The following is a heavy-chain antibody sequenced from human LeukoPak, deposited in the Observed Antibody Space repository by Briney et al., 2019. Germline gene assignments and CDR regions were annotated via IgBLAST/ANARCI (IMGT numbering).Heavy chain of an antibody. J-gene: IGHJ4*02. CDR3: ARGGYSYGYMGYFDY. CDR1: GYTFSIYG. Sequence: ASVKVSCKASGYTFSIYGVSWVRQAPGQGLERVAWISAYNGNTNYAQKFQGRVTMTTDTSTSTAYMELRRLRSDDTAVYYCARGGYSYGYMGYFDYWGQGTLVTVSS. D-gene: IGHD5-18*01. CDR2: ISAYNGNT. V-gene: IGHV1-18*01.